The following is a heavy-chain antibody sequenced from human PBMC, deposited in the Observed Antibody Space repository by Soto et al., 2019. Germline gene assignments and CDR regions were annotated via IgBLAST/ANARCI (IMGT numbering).Heavy chain of an antibody. CDR3: ARMRPPGWHDYYFSGMDV. CDR2: IYYRGST. CDR1: GCSLSDDY. V-gene: IGHV4-59*01. J-gene: IGHJ6*02. D-gene: IGHD6-19*01. Sequence: QVQLQESGPGLVKPSETLSLTCSVSGCSLSDDYWTWIRQSPGMALAWIGCIYYRGSTYYNPSLKCRVTISVDTSKSQFSLRLGSVTAADTAVYYCARMRPPGWHDYYFSGMDVWGQGTTVTVSS.